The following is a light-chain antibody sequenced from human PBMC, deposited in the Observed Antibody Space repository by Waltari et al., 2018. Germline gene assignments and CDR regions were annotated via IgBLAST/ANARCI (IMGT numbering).Light chain of an antibody. CDR2: DVR. CDR3: SSYTTGSAPGV. V-gene: IGLV2-14*03. Sequence: QSALTQPASVSGSPGQSITISCSGTDSHVGAYDFVTWYQQHPGKAPHLIIYDVRNRPSGISSRGSAPKSGNPASLTISGLQAEDEADYYCSSYTTGSAPGVFGTGTRVTVL. CDR1: DSHVGAYDF. J-gene: IGLJ1*01.